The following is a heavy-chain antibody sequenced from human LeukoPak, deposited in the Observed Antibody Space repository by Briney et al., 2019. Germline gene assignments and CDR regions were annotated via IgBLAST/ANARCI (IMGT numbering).Heavy chain of an antibody. CDR1: GFTFSSYS. D-gene: IGHD1-7*01. Sequence: GGSLRLSCAASGFTFSSYSMNWVRQAPGKGLEWVSVIYRGGSTYYADSVKGRFTISRDNSKNTLYLQMNTLRAEDTAVYYCARDSGNYLDAFDIWGQGTMVTVSS. CDR3: ARDSGNYLDAFDI. J-gene: IGHJ3*02. V-gene: IGHV3-53*01. CDR2: IYRGGST.